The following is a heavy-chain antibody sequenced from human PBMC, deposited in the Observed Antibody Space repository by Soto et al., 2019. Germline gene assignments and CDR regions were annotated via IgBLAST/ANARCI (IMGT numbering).Heavy chain of an antibody. Sequence: SETLSLTCAVSSGSISSSNYWSWIRQPPGERLEWIGYIYFSGTTNYSPSLKNRVTISVDTSRNQFSLNLRSVTAADTAVYYCARRPADLVAFDIWGPGTLVTVSS. D-gene: IGHD6-6*01. V-gene: IGHV4-59*08. J-gene: IGHJ3*02. CDR1: SGSISSSNY. CDR3: ARRPADLVAFDI. CDR2: IYFSGTT.